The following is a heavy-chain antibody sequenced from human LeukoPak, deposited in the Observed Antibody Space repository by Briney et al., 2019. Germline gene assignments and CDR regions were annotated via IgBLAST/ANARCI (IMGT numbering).Heavy chain of an antibody. CDR3: ASTEWSEGYFDN. J-gene: IGHJ4*02. Sequence: SETLSLTCTVSGDSINSGNYYWGWIRQSPGKGLEWIGSIYSSGSTYYKPSLKSRVTISLDMSKNQFSLKLSSVTAADTAMYYCASTEWSEGYFDNWGQGTLATVSS. CDR1: GDSINSGNYY. CDR2: IYSSGST. V-gene: IGHV4-39*07. D-gene: IGHD3-3*01.